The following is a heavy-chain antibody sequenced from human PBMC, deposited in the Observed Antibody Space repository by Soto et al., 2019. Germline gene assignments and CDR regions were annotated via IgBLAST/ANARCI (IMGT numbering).Heavy chain of an antibody. J-gene: IGHJ4*02. CDR2: IDPSDSYT. CDR1: GYSFTSYW. Sequence: GESLKISCQGSGYSFTSYWISWVRQMPGKGLEWMGRIDPSDSYTNYSPSFQGHVTISADKSISTAYLQWSSLKASDTAMYYCARDFWSGYYMDYWGQGTLVTVSS. D-gene: IGHD3-3*01. V-gene: IGHV5-10-1*01. CDR3: ARDFWSGYYMDY.